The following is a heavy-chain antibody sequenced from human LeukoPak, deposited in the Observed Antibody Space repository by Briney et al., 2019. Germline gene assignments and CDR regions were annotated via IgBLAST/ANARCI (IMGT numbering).Heavy chain of an antibody. CDR3: AINIVVVPAAMRGGDY. CDR1: GFTFSSYA. V-gene: IGHV3-23*01. D-gene: IGHD2-2*01. CDR2: ICGSGGST. Sequence: GGSLRLSCAASGFTFSSYAMSWVRQAPGKGLEWASAICGSGGSTYYADSVKGRFTISRDNSKNTLYLQMNSLRAEDTAVYYCAINIVVVPAAMRGGDYWGQGTLVTVSS. J-gene: IGHJ4*02.